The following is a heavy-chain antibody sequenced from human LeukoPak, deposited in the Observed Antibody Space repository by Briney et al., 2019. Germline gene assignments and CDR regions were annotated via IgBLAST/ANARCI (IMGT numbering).Heavy chain of an antibody. Sequence: ASVKVSCKASGYTFTGYYMHWVRQAPGQGLEWMGWINPNSGGTNYAQKFRGRVTMTRDTSISTAYMELSRLRSDDTAVYYCARDSLLKYSSSSVWFDPWGQGTLVTVSS. V-gene: IGHV1-2*02. CDR3: ARDSLLKYSSSSVWFDP. CDR1: GYTFTGYY. J-gene: IGHJ5*02. D-gene: IGHD6-6*01. CDR2: INPNSGGT.